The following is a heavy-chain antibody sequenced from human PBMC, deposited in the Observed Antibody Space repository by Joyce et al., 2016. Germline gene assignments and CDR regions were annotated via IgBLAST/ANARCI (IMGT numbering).Heavy chain of an antibody. CDR2: ISGYNGDT. CDR1: GYTFTRYS. Sequence: QVLLVQSGAEVKKPGASVKVSCKASGYTFTRYSITWVRQAPGQGLDWMGRISGYNGDTYYAKKFQGRLTMTTNPPTTTGYMELPSLGSADTAVYFCARGGGDLLPWGQGTLVTVSS. V-gene: IGHV1-18*01. D-gene: IGHD3-10*01. CDR3: ARGGGDLLP. J-gene: IGHJ5*02.